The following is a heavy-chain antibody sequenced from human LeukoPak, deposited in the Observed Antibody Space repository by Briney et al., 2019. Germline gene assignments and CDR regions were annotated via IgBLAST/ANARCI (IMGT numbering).Heavy chain of an antibody. D-gene: IGHD2-2*01. CDR3: ARDGTFIRYCSSTSCYPALDY. V-gene: IGHV3-30-3*01. CDR2: ISYDGSNK. CDR1: GFTFSSYA. J-gene: IGHJ4*02. Sequence: QTGGSLRLSCAASGFTFSSYAMHWVRQAPGRGLEWVAVISYDGSNKYYADSVKGRFTISRDNSKNTLYLQMNSLRAEDTAVYYCARDGTFIRYCSSTSCYPALDYWGQGTLVTVSS.